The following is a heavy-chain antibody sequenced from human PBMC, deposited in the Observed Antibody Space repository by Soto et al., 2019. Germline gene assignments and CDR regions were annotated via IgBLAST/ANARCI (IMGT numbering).Heavy chain of an antibody. V-gene: IGHV3-23*01. D-gene: IGHD4-4*01. CDR2: ISGSGIST. Sequence: PGGSLRLSCAASGFTFSPYPMSWVRQEPGKGLEWVSGISGSGISTYYTDSVKGRFTISRDNSKNTVFLQMNSLRDEDTAVYYCVKPPVITASYYYYDMDVWGQGTTVTVSS. CDR1: GFTFSPYP. CDR3: VKPPVITASYYYYDMDV. J-gene: IGHJ6*02.